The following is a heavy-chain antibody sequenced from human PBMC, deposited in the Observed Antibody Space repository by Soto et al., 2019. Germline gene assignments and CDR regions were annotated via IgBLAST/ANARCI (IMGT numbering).Heavy chain of an antibody. CDR3: AKLGQRGYSGYGSHFDY. CDR1: GFTFSSYA. J-gene: IGHJ4*02. V-gene: IGHV3-23*01. D-gene: IGHD5-12*01. Sequence: WWSLRLSCAASGFTFSSYAMSWVRQAPGKGLEWVSAISGSGGSTYYADSVKGRFTISRDNSKNTLYLQMNSLRAEDTAVYYCAKLGQRGYSGYGSHFDYWAQGTLVTVYS. CDR2: ISGSGGST.